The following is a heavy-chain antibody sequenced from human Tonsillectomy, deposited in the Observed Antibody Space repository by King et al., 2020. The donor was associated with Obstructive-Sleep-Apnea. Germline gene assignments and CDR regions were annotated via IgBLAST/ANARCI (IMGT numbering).Heavy chain of an antibody. CDR1: GFTFSSYW. J-gene: IGHJ4*02. V-gene: IGHV3-7*03. Sequence: EVQLVESGGGLVQPGGSLRLSCAASGFTFSSYWMSWVRQAPGKGLEWVANIKQDGSEIYYVDSVKGRFTISRDNAKNSVFLQMNSLRAEDTAVYYCELGSSGPWGFDYWGQGTLVTVSS. D-gene: IGHD3-22*01. CDR3: ELGSSGPWGFDY. CDR2: IKQDGSEI.